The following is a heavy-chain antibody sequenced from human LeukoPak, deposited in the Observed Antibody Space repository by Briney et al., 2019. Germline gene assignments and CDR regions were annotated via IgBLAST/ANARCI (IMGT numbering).Heavy chain of an antibody. CDR2: ISGSGGST. V-gene: IGHV3-23*01. J-gene: IGHJ4*02. Sequence: GGSLRLSCAASGFTFSSYAMSWVRQTPGKGLEWVSAISGSGGSTYYADSVKGRFTISRDNSKNTLFLQMNSLRVEDTAPYYCAKDLGRSSDYWGQGTLVTVSS. D-gene: IGHD3-3*01. CDR1: GFTFSSYA. CDR3: AKDLGRSSDY.